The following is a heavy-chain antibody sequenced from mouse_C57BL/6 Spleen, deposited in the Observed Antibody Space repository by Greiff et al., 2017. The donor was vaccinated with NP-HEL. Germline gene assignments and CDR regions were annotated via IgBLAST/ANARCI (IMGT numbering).Heavy chain of an antibody. CDR3: AGSYYSNYFDY. V-gene: IGHV1-85*01. CDR2: IYPRDGST. Sequence: VQLQQSGPELVKPGASVKLSCKASGYTFTSYDINWVKQRPGQGLEWIGWIYPRDGSTTYNEKFKGKATLTVDTSSSTAYMELHSQTSEDSAVCFCAGSYYSNYFDYWGQGTTLTVSS. CDR1: GYTFTSYD. D-gene: IGHD2-5*01. J-gene: IGHJ2*01.